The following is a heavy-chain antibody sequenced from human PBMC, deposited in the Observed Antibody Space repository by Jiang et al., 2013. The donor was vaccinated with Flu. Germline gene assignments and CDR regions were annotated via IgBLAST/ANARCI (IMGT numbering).Heavy chain of an antibody. CDR1: IPPSPAT. Sequence: GAEVKKDRGVLSEGLLQGFWIPPSPATICTGCDRPLDKGLSGWDGSTLTVVAQNYAQKFQGWVTMTRDTSISTAYMELSRLRSDDTAVYYCARGADLNGGLHFDYWGQGTLVTVSS. CDR3: ARGADLNGGLHFDY. J-gene: IGHJ4*02. D-gene: IGHD7-27*01. CDR2: STLTVVA. V-gene: IGHV1-2*04.